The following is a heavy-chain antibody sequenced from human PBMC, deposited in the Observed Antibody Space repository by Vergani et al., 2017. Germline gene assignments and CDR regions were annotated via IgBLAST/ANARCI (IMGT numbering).Heavy chain of an antibody. V-gene: IGHV3-48*03. CDR3: AKTPSGLREDY. CDR2: ISSSGSTI. Sequence: EVQLVESGGGLVQPGGSLRLSCAASGFTFSSYEMNWVRQAPGKGLEWVSYISSSGSTIYYADSVKGRFTISRDNSKNTLYLQMNSLRAEDTAVYYCAKTPSGLREDYWGQGTLVTVSS. D-gene: IGHD1-1*01. CDR1: GFTFSSYE. J-gene: IGHJ4*02.